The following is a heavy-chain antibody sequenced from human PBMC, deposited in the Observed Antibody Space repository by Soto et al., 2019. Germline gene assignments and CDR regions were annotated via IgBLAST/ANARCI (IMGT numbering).Heavy chain of an antibody. J-gene: IGHJ6*02. V-gene: IGHV3-48*02. CDR1: GFTFSSYS. CDR3: ARDLYCGGDCSIAYGMDV. CDR2: ISSSSSTI. Sequence: GGSLRLSCAASGFTFSSYSMNWVRQAPGKGLEWVSYISSSSSTIYYADSVKGRFTISRDNAKNSLYLQMNSLRDEDTAVYYCARDLYCGGDCSIAYGMDVWGQGTTVTVSS. D-gene: IGHD2-21*02.